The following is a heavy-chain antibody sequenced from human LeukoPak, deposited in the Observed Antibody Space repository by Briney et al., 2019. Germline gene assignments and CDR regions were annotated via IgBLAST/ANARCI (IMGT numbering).Heavy chain of an antibody. CDR1: GFTFSSYW. CDR3: AVLVRYYYYGMDV. V-gene: IGHV3-7*01. D-gene: IGHD2-15*01. J-gene: IGHJ6*02. CDR2: IKQDGSEK. Sequence: GGSLRLSCAASGFTFSSYWMSWVRQAPGKGLEWVANIKQDGSEKYYVDSVKGRFTISRDNAKNSLYLQMNSLRAEDTAVYYCAVLVRYYYYGMDVWGQGTTVTVSS.